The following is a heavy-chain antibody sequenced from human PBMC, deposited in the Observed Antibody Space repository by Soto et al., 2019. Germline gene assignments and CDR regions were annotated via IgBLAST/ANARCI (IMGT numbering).Heavy chain of an antibody. D-gene: IGHD3-9*01. Sequence: SETLSLTCAVYGGSFSGYYWSWIRQPPGKGLEWIGEINHSGSTNYNPSLKSRVTISVDTSKNQFSLKLSSVTAADTAVYYCARARADILTGYYLRGIYYYGMDVWGQGTTVTVSS. J-gene: IGHJ6*02. V-gene: IGHV4-34*01. CDR1: GGSFSGYY. CDR2: INHSGST. CDR3: ARARADILTGYYLRGIYYYGMDV.